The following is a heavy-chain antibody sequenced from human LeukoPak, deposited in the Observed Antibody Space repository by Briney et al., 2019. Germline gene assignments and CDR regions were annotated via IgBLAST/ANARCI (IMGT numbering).Heavy chain of an antibody. CDR3: AKRSGVYSDNSGVFDY. CDR1: GFSFKDTG. Sequence: GGSLRLSCAASGFSFKDTGMHWVRQAPGKGPEWLTIIWFDGSTKYYADSVKGRFTVSRDNSQNILYLQMNDLRAEDTAVYYYAKRSGVYSDNSGVFDYWGQGSLVTVSS. D-gene: IGHD4-11*01. CDR2: IWFDGSTK. V-gene: IGHV3-33*06. J-gene: IGHJ4*02.